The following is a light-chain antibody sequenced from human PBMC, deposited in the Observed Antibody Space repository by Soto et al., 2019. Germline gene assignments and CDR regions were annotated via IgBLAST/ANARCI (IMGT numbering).Light chain of an antibody. J-gene: IGLJ2*01. CDR2: DVN. CDR3: SSYAGSNGVV. Sequence: QSALTQPPSASGSPGQSVTISYTGTSSDVGGYNYVSWYQQHPGKAPKLMIYDVNKRPSGVPDRFSGSKSGNTASLTVSGLQAEDEADYYCSSYAGSNGVVFGGGTKVTVL. V-gene: IGLV2-8*01. CDR1: SSDVGGYNY.